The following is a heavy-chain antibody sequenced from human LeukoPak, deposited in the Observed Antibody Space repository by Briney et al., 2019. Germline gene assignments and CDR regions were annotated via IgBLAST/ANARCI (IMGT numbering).Heavy chain of an antibody. CDR2: IYNSGST. J-gene: IGHJ4*02. Sequence: SETLSLTCTVSGGSISSYYWNWIRQPPGKGLEWIGYIYNSGSTNNNPSLKSRVTISVDTSKKQFSLKLSSVTAADTAVYYCATYPFRGDTHYFDYWGQGILVTVSS. V-gene: IGHV4-59*01. CDR1: GGSISSYY. CDR3: ATYPFRGDTHYFDY. D-gene: IGHD3-10*01.